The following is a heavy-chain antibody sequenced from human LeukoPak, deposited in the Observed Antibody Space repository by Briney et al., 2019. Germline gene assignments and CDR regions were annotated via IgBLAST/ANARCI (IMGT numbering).Heavy chain of an antibody. Sequence: PGGSLRLSCAASGFTFSSYSMNWVRQAPGKGLEWVSSISSSSYIYYADSVKGRFTISRDNAKNSLYLQMNSLRAEDTAVYYCARAVRDFLTGYYLDYWGQGTLVTVSS. CDR1: GFTFSSYS. CDR2: ISSSSYI. J-gene: IGHJ4*02. V-gene: IGHV3-21*01. CDR3: ARAVRDFLTGYYLDY. D-gene: IGHD3/OR15-3a*01.